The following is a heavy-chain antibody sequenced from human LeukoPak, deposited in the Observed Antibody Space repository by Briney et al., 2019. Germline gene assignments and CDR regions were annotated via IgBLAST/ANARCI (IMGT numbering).Heavy chain of an antibody. J-gene: IGHJ3*02. CDR2: IKQDGSEK. Sequence: GGSLRLSCAASGFTFSNYWMHWFRQAPGKGLEWVANIKQDGSEKYYVDSVKGRFTISRDNAKNSLYLQMNSLRAEDTAVYYCASEGRTYYDFWSGYSYAFDIWGQGTMVTVSS. CDR3: ASEGRTYYDFWSGYSYAFDI. D-gene: IGHD3-3*01. V-gene: IGHV3-7*01. CDR1: GFTFSNYW.